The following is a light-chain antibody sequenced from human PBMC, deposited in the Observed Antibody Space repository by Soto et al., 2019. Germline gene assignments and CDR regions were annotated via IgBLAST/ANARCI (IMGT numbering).Light chain of an antibody. CDR3: SSYTTSTTQV. J-gene: IGLJ2*01. CDR2: EVR. V-gene: IGLV2-14*01. Sequence: QSVLTQPASVSGSPGQSITISCTGTSSDVGSYNYVSWYQQHPGKAPKLMIYEVRNRPSGVSDRFSGSKSGKTASLTIFGLQAEDEADYYCSSYTTSTTQVLGGGTKVTVL. CDR1: SSDVGSYNY.